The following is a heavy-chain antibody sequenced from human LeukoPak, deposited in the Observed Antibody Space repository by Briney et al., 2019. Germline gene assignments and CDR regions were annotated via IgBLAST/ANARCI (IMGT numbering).Heavy chain of an antibody. J-gene: IGHJ4*02. D-gene: IGHD3-16*01. Sequence: GGSLRLFCAASGFTFSDYYMRWTRQAPGKGREWISYISNSGTMIYYRDSVKGRFTVYRDNAQNSMYLQMNSLRAEDTALYYCAGGVQGAGPFDYWGQGSLVTVSS. CDR2: ISNSGTMI. CDR3: AGGVQGAGPFDY. CDR1: GFTFSDYY. V-gene: IGHV3-11*01.